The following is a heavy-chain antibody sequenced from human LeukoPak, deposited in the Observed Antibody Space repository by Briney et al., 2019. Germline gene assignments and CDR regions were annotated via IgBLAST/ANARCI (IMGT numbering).Heavy chain of an antibody. J-gene: IGHJ4*02. Sequence: GGSLRLSCAASGFTFSSYWMTWIRQAPGKGLEWVANIKQDGSEKYYVDSVKGRFTISRDNAKNSLYLQMNSLRAGDTAVYYCARVGRGFYGSGSYPFDYWGQGTLVTVSS. D-gene: IGHD3-10*01. CDR2: IKQDGSEK. V-gene: IGHV3-7*01. CDR3: ARVGRGFYGSGSYPFDY. CDR1: GFTFSSYW.